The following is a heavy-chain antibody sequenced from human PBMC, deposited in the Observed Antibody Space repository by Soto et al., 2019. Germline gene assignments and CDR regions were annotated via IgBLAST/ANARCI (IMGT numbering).Heavy chain of an antibody. CDR1: GGTFSSYT. Sequence: QVQLVQSGAEVKKPGSSVKVSCKASGGTFSSYTISWVRQAPGQGLEWMGRIIPILGIANYAQKFQGRVTITADKSTSTAYMELSSLRAEDTAVYYCARAGSSGYRFDPWGQGTLVTVSS. V-gene: IGHV1-69*02. CDR2: IIPILGIA. D-gene: IGHD3-22*01. J-gene: IGHJ5*02. CDR3: ARAGSSGYRFDP.